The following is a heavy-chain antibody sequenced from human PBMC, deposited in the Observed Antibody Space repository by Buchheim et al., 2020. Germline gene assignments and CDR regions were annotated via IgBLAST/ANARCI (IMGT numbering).Heavy chain of an antibody. Sequence: QVQLVESGGGVVQPGRSLRLSCAASGFTFSSYAMHWVRQAPGKGLEWVAVISYDGSNKYYADSVKGRFTISRDNSKNTLYLQMNSLRAEDTAVYYCARVQPPFDYYDSSGCFDYWGQGTL. CDR2: ISYDGSNK. CDR1: GFTFSSYA. V-gene: IGHV3-30-3*01. D-gene: IGHD3-22*01. CDR3: ARVQPPFDYYDSSGCFDY. J-gene: IGHJ4*02.